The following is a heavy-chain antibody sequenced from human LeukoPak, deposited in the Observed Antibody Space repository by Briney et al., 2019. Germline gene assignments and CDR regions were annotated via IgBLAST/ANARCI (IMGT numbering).Heavy chain of an antibody. CDR1: GFTFGGYT. D-gene: IGHD3-16*02. CDR2: ITSGGDYM. V-gene: IGHV3-21*01. J-gene: IGHJ4*02. Sequence: GGSLRLSCAASGFTFGGYTMSWVRQAPGKGLQWVSTITSGGDYMYYADSVKGRFTISRDDSKNSLYLHMNSLRAEDTAVYYCGRVSIFGVVIANDYWGQGTVVTVSS. CDR3: GRVSIFGVVIANDY.